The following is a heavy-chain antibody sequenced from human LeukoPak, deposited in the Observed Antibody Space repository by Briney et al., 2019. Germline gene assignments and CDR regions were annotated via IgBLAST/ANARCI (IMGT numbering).Heavy chain of an antibody. CDR2: ISGSGGST. J-gene: IGHJ6*02. CDR3: ASGTRVWLHPTRQAMDV. CDR1: GFTFSSYA. D-gene: IGHD1-26*01. Sequence: GGSLRLSCAASGFTFSSYAMSWVRQAPGKGLEWVSAISGSGGSTYYADSVKGRFTISRDNSKNTLYLQMNSLRAEDTAVYYCASGTRVWLHPTRQAMDVWGQGTTVTVSS. V-gene: IGHV3-23*01.